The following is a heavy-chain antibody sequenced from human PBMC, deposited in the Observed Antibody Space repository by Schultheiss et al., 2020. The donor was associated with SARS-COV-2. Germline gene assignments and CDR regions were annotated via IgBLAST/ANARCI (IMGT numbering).Heavy chain of an antibody. V-gene: IGHV3-11*06. D-gene: IGHD5-24*01. Sequence: GESLKISCAASGFTFSDYYMSWIRQAPGKGLEWVSYISSSSSYIYYADSVKGRFSISRDNAKNSLYLQMNSLRAEDTAVYYCARARWLQYYYYYYGMDVWGQGTTVTVSS. CDR2: ISSSSSYI. CDR1: GFTFSDYY. J-gene: IGHJ6*02. CDR3: ARARWLQYYYYYYGMDV.